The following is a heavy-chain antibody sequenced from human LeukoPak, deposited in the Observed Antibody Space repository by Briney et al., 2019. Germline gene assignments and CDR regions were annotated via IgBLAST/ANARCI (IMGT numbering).Heavy chain of an antibody. CDR1: GGTFSSYA. J-gene: IGHJ4*02. D-gene: IGHD5-18*01. V-gene: IGHV1-69*13. CDR2: IIPIFGTA. Sequence: ASVKVSCKASGGTFSSYAISWVRQAPGQGLEWMGGIIPIFGTANYAQKFQGRVTITADESTSTAYMELSSLRSEDTAVYYCARDEGGYSYGLSFDYWGQGTLVTVSS. CDR3: ARDEGGYSYGLSFDY.